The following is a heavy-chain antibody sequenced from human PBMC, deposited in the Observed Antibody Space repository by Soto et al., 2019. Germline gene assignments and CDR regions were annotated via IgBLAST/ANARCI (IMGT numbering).Heavy chain of an antibody. CDR2: ISAYNGNT. Sequence: QVQLVQSGAEVRKPGASVKVSCKASGYTFTNYGISWVRQAPGQGLEWMGWISAYNGNTNYVQKLQGRVTMATDTATSTAYMGLRSLTSHDTAVYYCATAPLLIGGSAFWFDPWGQGTLVTVSS. D-gene: IGHD2-15*01. J-gene: IGHJ5*02. V-gene: IGHV1-18*01. CDR1: GYTFTNYG. CDR3: ATAPLLIGGSAFWFDP.